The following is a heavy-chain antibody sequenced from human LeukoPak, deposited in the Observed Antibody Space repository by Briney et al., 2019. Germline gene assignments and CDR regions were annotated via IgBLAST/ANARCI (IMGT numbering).Heavy chain of an antibody. Sequence: GASVKVSCKASGFTFTNSAMQWVRQARGQRLEWIGWIVVGSGNTNYAQKFQERVTITRDMSTSTAYMVLSSLRSEDTAVYYCAADREMATIRSPRAYPYYYGMDVWGQGTTVTVSS. D-gene: IGHD5-24*01. CDR2: IVVGSGNT. CDR1: GFTFTNSA. J-gene: IGHJ6*02. V-gene: IGHV1-58*02. CDR3: AADREMATIRSPRAYPYYYGMDV.